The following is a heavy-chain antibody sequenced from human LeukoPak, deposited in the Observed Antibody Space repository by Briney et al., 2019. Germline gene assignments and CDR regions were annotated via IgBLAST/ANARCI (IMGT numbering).Heavy chain of an antibody. Sequence: SETLSLTCTVSGGSISSYFWSWIRQPPGEGLEWIGFIYYSGSTSYNPSLKSRVTTSVDTSKNQFSLELRSVTAADTAVYYCARAPAGRPNGWHDYWGQGTLVTVSS. CDR2: IYYSGST. CDR3: ARAPAGRPNGWHDY. D-gene: IGHD6-6*01. J-gene: IGHJ4*02. CDR1: GGSISSYF. V-gene: IGHV4-59*01.